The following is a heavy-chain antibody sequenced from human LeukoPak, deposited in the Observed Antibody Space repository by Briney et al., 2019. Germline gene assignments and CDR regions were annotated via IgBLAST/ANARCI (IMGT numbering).Heavy chain of an antibody. CDR1: GGSISSYY. CDR3: ASTRKHTVSYDY. V-gene: IGHV4-59*08. D-gene: IGHD4-17*01. CDR2: IYYSGST. Sequence: SETLSLTCTVSGGSISSYYWSWIRQPPGKGLEWIGYIYYSGSTNHNPSLKSRVTISVDTSKNQFSLKLSSVTAADTAVYYCASTRKHTVSYDYWGQGTLVTVSS. J-gene: IGHJ4*02.